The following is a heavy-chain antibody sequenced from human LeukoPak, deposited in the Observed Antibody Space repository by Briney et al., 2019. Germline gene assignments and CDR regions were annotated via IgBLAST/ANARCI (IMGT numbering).Heavy chain of an antibody. CDR3: ATKHDCSSTSCYRDGYYYYYYMDV. CDR1: GGTFSSYA. Sequence: ASVKVSCKASGGTFSSYAISWVRQAPGQGLEWMGGIIPIFGTANYAQKFQGRVTITTDESTSTAYMELSSLRSEDTAVYYCATKHDCSSTSCYRDGYYYYYYMDVWGKGTTVTVSS. J-gene: IGHJ6*03. V-gene: IGHV1-69*05. D-gene: IGHD2-2*02. CDR2: IIPIFGTA.